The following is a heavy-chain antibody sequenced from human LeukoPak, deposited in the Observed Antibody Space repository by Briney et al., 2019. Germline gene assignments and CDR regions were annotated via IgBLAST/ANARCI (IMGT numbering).Heavy chain of an antibody. CDR1: GYTFTGYY. CDR2: INPNSGGT. J-gene: IGHJ4*02. V-gene: IGHV1-2*02. CDR3: ARDCCSGGTCYGY. D-gene: IGHD2-15*01. Sequence: ASVKVSCKASGYTFTGYYMHWVRQAPGQGLEWMGWINPNSGGTNYAQKFQGRVTMTRDTSITTAYMELSRLRSDDTAVYYCARDCCSGGTCYGYWGQGTLVTVSS.